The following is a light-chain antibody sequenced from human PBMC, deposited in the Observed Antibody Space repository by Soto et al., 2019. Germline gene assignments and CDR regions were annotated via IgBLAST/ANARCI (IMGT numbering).Light chain of an antibody. Sequence: EIVLTQSPATLSLSPGEIATLSCRASHRVSSYLAWYQQKPGQAPRLLIYDAYNRAAGIPATFSGSGSGTDFTLTISSLEPEDFAVYYCQQRSNWPPWTCGQGTKVDIK. V-gene: IGKV3-11*01. J-gene: IGKJ1*01. CDR1: HRVSSY. CDR3: QQRSNWPPWT. CDR2: DAY.